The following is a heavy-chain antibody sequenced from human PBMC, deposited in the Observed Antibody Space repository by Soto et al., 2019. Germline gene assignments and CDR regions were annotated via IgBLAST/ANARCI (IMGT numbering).Heavy chain of an antibody. CDR2: INHSGST. Sequence: SETLSLTCAVYGGSFSGYYWSWIRQPPGKGLEWIGEINHSGSTNYNPSLKSRVTISVDTSKNQFSLKLSSVTAADTAVYYCARGSTYYDFWSGYYSLGNWFDPWGQGTLVTVSS. J-gene: IGHJ5*02. CDR1: GGSFSGYY. D-gene: IGHD3-3*01. CDR3: ARGSTYYDFWSGYYSLGNWFDP. V-gene: IGHV4-34*01.